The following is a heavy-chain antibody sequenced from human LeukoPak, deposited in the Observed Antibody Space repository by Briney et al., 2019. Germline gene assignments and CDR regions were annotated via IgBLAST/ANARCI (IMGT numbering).Heavy chain of an antibody. Sequence: GGSLRLSCAASGFTFSSYGMHWVRQAPGKGLDWVAVIWYDGSNIYHGDSVKGRFTVSRDNSKNTLYLQMNSLRAEDTAVYYCARGRSITLLRGVAMSDGFDIWGQGAMVAVSS. CDR1: GFTFSSYG. V-gene: IGHV3-33*01. D-gene: IGHD3-10*01. CDR3: ARGRSITLLRGVAMSDGFDI. J-gene: IGHJ3*02. CDR2: IWYDGSNI.